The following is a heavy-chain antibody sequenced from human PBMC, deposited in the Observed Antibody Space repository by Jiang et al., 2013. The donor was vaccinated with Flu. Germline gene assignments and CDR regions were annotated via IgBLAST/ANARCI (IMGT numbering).Heavy chain of an antibody. CDR2: IDWDDDK. V-gene: IGHV2-70*01. CDR1: GFSLSTSGMC. J-gene: IGHJ4*02. Sequence: KPTQTLTLTCTFSGFSLSTSGMCVSWIRQPPGKALEWLALIDWDDDKYYSTSLKTRLTISKDTSKNQVVLTMTNMDPVDTATYYCARISAGYSSSWYGYYFDYWGQGTLVTVSS. D-gene: IGHD6-13*01. CDR3: ARISAGYSSSWYGYYFDY.